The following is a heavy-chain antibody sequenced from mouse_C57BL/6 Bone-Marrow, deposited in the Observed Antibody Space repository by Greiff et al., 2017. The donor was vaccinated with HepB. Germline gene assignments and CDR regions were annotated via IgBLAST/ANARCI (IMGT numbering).Heavy chain of an antibody. CDR3: ARFITTVVATRRYAMDY. D-gene: IGHD1-1*01. J-gene: IGHJ4*01. V-gene: IGHV5-17*01. Sequence: EVQGVESGGGLVKPGGSLKLSCAASGFTFSDYGMHWVRQAPEKGLEWVAYISSGSSSIYYADTVKGRFPISRDNAKNTLLLQMTSLRSEDTAMYYCARFITTVVATRRYAMDYWGQGTSVTVSS. CDR2: ISSGSSSI. CDR1: GFTFSDYG.